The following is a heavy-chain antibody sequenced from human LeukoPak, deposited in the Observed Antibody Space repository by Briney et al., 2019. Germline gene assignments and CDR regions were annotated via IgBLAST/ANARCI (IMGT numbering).Heavy chain of an antibody. CDR1: GGSISFYY. CDR2: VYSTGST. V-gene: IGHV4-4*07. CDR3: ARGIAAAPERAFDI. Sequence: SESLSLTCTVSGGSISFYYWSWIRQPAGKGLEWIGRVYSTGSTDYNPSLKSRVTMSVDSSNIHFSLKMSSVTAADTALYYCARGIAAAPERAFDIWGQGTMVTVSS. D-gene: IGHD6-13*01. J-gene: IGHJ3*02.